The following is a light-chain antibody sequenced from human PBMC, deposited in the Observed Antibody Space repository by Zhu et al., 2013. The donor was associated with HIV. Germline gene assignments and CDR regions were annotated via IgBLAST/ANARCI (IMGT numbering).Light chain of an antibody. J-gene: IGKJ4*01. CDR1: QTVSSN. CDR2: GAS. Sequence: EIVLTQSPDILSLSPGERAIFSCRASQTVSSNLAWYQQKPGQAPRLLIYGASARATVIPARFSGSGSGTEFTLTISSLQSEDFAVYYCQQYNTWPTFGGGTKVEI. CDR3: QQYNTWPT. V-gene: IGKV3-15*01.